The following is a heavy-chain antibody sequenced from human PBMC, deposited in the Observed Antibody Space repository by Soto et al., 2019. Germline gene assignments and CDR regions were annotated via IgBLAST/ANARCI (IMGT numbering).Heavy chain of an antibody. Sequence: SETLSLTCTVSGGSISSYYWSWIRQPPGKGLEWIGYIYYSGSTNYNPSLKSRVTISVDTSKNQFSLKLSSVTAADTAVYYCAIQGATYYFDYWGQGTLVTVSS. J-gene: IGHJ4*02. D-gene: IGHD1-26*01. CDR3: AIQGATYYFDY. CDR1: GGSISSYY. V-gene: IGHV4-59*01. CDR2: IYYSGST.